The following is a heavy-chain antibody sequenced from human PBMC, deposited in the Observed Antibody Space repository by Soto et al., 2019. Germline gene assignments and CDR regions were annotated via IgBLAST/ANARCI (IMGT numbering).Heavy chain of an antibody. J-gene: IGHJ4*02. V-gene: IGHV1-2*02. CDR1: GNTDTIYF. D-gene: IGHD1-26*01. CDR2: INSVSGGT. Sequence: ASVKVYCKTSGNTDTIYFIHWLRLAPGQGLEWLGWINSVSGGTNYAHKFLGRVTMTRDRSTTTAFMELRGLRSDDAAVYYCARGGSYYALWGQGALVTVSS. CDR3: ARGGSYYAL.